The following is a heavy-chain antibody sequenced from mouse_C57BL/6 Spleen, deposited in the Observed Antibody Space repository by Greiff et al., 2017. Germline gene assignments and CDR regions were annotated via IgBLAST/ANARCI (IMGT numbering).Heavy chain of an antibody. D-gene: IGHD1-1*01. J-gene: IGHJ1*03. CDR1: GFSLTSYA. CDR3: ARKREPYYYGSSYDWYFDV. Sequence: VKLVESGPGLVAPSQSLSITCTVSGFSLTSYAISWVRQPPGKGLEWLGVIWTGGGTNYNSALKSRLSISKDNSKSQVFLKMNSLQTDDTARYYCARKREPYYYGSSYDWYFDVWGTGTTVTVSS. V-gene: IGHV2-9-1*01. CDR2: IWTGGGT.